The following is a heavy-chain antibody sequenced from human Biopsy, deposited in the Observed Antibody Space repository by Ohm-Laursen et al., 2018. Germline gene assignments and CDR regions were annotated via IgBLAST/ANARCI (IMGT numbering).Heavy chain of an antibody. CDR2: IYSYGNT. CDR3: ARGPGKLWYGYCT. Sequence: SLRLSCAASGFTVSDNHISWIRQAPGKGLQWVSLIYSYGNTYYADSVKGRFTISRDIPRNTLYLQMNSVRAEDTAVYYCARGPGKLWYGYCTWGQGSLVSVSS. CDR1: GFTVSDNH. V-gene: IGHV3-66*01. D-gene: IGHD2-2*03. J-gene: IGHJ5*02.